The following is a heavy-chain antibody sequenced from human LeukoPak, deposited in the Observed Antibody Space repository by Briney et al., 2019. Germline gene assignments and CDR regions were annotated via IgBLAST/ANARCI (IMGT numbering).Heavy chain of an antibody. CDR3: ARDSPPMYYYDSSGPDAFDI. D-gene: IGHD3-22*01. CDR2: TIPIFGTA. J-gene: IGHJ3*02. V-gene: IGHV1-69*13. CDR1: GGTFSSYA. Sequence: ASVKVSCKASGGTFSSYAISWVRQAPGQGLEWMGGTIPIFGTANYAQKFQGRVTITADESTSTAYMELSSLRSEDTAVYYCARDSPPMYYYDSSGPDAFDIWGQGTMVTVSS.